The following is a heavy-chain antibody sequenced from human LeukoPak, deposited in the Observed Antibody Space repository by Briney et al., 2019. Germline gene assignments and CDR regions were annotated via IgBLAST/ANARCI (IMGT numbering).Heavy chain of an antibody. Sequence: ASMKVSCKASGYTFTGYYMHWVRQAPGQGLEWMGRINPNSGGTNYAQKFQGRVTMTRDTSISTAYMELSRLRSDDTAVCYCAADYGGNSGGFDYWGQGTLVTVSS. CDR3: AADYGGNSGGFDY. CDR1: GYTFTGYY. V-gene: IGHV1-2*06. J-gene: IGHJ4*02. CDR2: INPNSGGT. D-gene: IGHD4-23*01.